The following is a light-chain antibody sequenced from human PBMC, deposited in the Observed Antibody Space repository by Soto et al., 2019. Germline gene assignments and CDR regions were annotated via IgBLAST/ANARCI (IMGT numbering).Light chain of an antibody. V-gene: IGKV1-39*01. J-gene: IGKJ1*01. CDR3: QHSSLTPWT. CDR1: QSIFNY. CDR2: ATS. Sequence: DIQMTQSPSSLSASVGDRVTITCRASQSIFNYLNWYQQKPGKAPKLLIFATSNLQSGVPSRFSGSGSGTEFTLTISSLQLEDFATYSCQHSSLTPWTFGQGTQVEIK.